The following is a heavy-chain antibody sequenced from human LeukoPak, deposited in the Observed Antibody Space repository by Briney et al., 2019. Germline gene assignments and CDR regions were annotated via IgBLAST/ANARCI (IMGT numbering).Heavy chain of an antibody. J-gene: IGHJ4*02. V-gene: IGHV1-2*06. CDR3: ARDLDYGDYGSEKGFDY. Sequence: ASVKVSCKASGYTFTGYYMHWVRQAPGQGLEWMGRINPNSGGTNYAQKFQGRVTMTRDTSISTAYMELGRLRSDDTAVYYCARDLDYGDYGSEKGFDYWGQGTLVTVSS. CDR1: GYTFTGYY. CDR2: INPNSGGT. D-gene: IGHD4-17*01.